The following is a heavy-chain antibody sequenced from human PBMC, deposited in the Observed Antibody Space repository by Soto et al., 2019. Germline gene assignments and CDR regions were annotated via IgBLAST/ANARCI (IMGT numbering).Heavy chain of an antibody. D-gene: IGHD4-17*01. CDR1: GFSLTNGRMG. J-gene: IGHJ6*02. CDR2: FFSDAER. CDR3: ARMDGDYNYYGLDV. Sequence: GSGPTLVNPTETLTLTCSVSGFSLTNGRMGVSWIRQPPRKALEWLAHFFSDAERSYSTSMQSRLNMYKDSSGSQVVLTMTNMAPADTATYFCARMDGDYNYYGLDVWGHGIAVTVSS. V-gene: IGHV2-26*01.